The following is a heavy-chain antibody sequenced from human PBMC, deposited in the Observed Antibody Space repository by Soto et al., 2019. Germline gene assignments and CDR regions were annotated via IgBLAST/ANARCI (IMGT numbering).Heavy chain of an antibody. D-gene: IGHD3-10*01. J-gene: IGHJ4*02. CDR2: ISGSGGST. CDR1: GFTFSSYA. V-gene: IGHV3-23*01. CDR3: AKEGRITMVRGAPVDY. Sequence: GGSLRLSCAASGFTFSSYAMSWVRQAPGKGLEWVSAISGSGGSTYYADSVKGRFTISRDNSKNTRYLQMNSLRAEDTAVYYCAKEGRITMVRGAPVDYWGQGTLVTVSS.